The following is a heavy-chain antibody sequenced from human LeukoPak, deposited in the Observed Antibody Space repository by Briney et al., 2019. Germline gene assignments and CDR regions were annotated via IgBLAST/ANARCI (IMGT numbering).Heavy chain of an antibody. CDR3: ARASGSYPYYYYYYMDV. CDR1: GYTLTELS. Sequence: ASVKVCCKVSGYTLTELSMHWVRQAPGQGLGWMGWISAYNGNTNYAQKLQGRVTMTTDTSTSTAYMELRSLRSDDTAVYYCARASGSYPYYYYYYMDVWGKGTTVTVSS. CDR2: ISAYNGNT. J-gene: IGHJ6*03. D-gene: IGHD1-26*01. V-gene: IGHV1-18*01.